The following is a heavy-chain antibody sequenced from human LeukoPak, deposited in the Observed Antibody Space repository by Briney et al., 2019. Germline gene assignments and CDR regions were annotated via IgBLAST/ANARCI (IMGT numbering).Heavy chain of an antibody. Sequence: GGSLRLSCAASGFTFSDYYMSWIRQAPGKGLEWVSYISSSGSTIYYADSVKGRFTTSRDNSKNSLYLQMSSLTSDDTALYYCATWAFYHNLDVWGQGTTVAVSS. CDR2: ISSSGSTI. CDR3: ATWAFYHNLDV. CDR1: GFTFSDYY. D-gene: IGHD2/OR15-2a*01. V-gene: IGHV3-11*01. J-gene: IGHJ6*02.